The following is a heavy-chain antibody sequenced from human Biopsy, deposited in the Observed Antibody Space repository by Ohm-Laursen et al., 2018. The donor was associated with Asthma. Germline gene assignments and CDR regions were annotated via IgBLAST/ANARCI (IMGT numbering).Heavy chain of an antibody. CDR1: GYIFTSYW. CDR3: ARQGLFH. CDR2: IYPGDSDT. J-gene: IGHJ4*02. V-gene: IGHV5-51*01. Sequence: ESPIISCNASGYIFTSYWLGWERQMPGKGLEWMGIIYPGDSDTRYSPSFQGQVTISADKYISTAYLQWSSLKASDTAMYYCARQGLFHWGQGTLVTVSS.